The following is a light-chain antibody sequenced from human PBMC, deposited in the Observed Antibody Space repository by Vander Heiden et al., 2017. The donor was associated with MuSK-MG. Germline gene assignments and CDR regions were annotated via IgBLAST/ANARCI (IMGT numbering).Light chain of an antibody. Sequence: EIVLTQSPGTLSLSPGDGANLSCSASRSVSSSYLAWYQQKPGEAPTLLIYDASSRATGIPDRFSGSRSGTDFTLTISRLEPEDVSVYYCQQYGSSPPWTFGQGTKVEIK. V-gene: IGKV3-20*01. CDR3: QQYGSSPPWT. J-gene: IGKJ1*01. CDR1: RSVSSSY. CDR2: DAS.